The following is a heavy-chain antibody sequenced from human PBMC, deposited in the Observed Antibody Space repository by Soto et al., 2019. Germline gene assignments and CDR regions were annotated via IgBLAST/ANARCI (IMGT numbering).Heavy chain of an antibody. V-gene: IGHV3-30*18. J-gene: IGHJ4*02. CDR2: ISYDGSNK. Sequence: GGSLRLSCAASGFTFSSYGMHWVRQAPGKGLEWVAVISYDGSNKYYADSVKGRFTISRDNSKNTLYLQMNSLRAEDTAVYYCAKDGNGYSYGCYFDYWGQGTLVTASS. D-gene: IGHD5-18*01. CDR3: AKDGNGYSYGCYFDY. CDR1: GFTFSSYG.